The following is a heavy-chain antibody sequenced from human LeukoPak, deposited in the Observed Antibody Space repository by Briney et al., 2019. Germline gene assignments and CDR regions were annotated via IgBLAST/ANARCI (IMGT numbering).Heavy chain of an antibody. D-gene: IGHD2-2*02. CDR3: ARDQSPDIVVVPAAILGYYYYYGMDV. V-gene: IGHV3-69-1*01. CDR1: GFTFSAYD. CDR2: ISRSNNV. Sequence: GGSLRLSCAASGFTFSAYDMNWVRQAPGKGLEWVSYISRSNNVYYADSVKGRFTISRDNAKNSLYLQMNSLRAEDTAVYYCARDQSPDIVVVPAAILGYYYYYGMDVWGQGTTVTVSS. J-gene: IGHJ6*02.